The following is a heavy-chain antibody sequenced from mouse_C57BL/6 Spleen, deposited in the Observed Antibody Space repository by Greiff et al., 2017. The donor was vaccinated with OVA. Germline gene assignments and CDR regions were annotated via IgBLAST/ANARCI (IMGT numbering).Heavy chain of an antibody. CDR3: ARGGSSNFDY. CDR1: GYTFTSYW. Sequence: QVQLQQSGAELVRPGTSVKLSCKASGYTFTSYWMHWVKQRPGQGLEWIGVIDPSDSYTNYNQKFKGKATLTVDTSSSTAYMQLSSLTSEDSAVYYCARGGSSNFDYWGQGTTLTVSS. V-gene: IGHV1-59*01. J-gene: IGHJ2*01. D-gene: IGHD1-1*01. CDR2: IDPSDSYT.